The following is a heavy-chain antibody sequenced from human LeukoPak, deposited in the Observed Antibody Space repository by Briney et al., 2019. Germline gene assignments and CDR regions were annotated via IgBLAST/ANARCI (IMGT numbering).Heavy chain of an antibody. CDR1: GFTFSSYS. CDR3: ARDLRGGKNWFDP. D-gene: IGHD2-15*01. V-gene: IGHV3-48*01. J-gene: IGHJ5*02. Sequence: GGSLTLSCAASGFTFSSYSMNWVRQAPGKGLEWVSYISSSSSTIYYADSVKGRFTISRDNAKNSLYLQMNSLRAEDTAVYYCARDLRGGKNWFDPWGQGTLVTVSS. CDR2: ISSSSSTI.